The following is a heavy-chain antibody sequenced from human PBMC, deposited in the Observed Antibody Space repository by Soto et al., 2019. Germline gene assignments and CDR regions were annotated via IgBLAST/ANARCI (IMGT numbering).Heavy chain of an antibody. CDR1: GFTFNTYA. CDR3: AKGPSVGLQYSQY. J-gene: IGHJ1*01. CDR2: ISSSGGST. D-gene: IGHD1-26*01. Sequence: EVQLLESGGGLVQPGGSLRLSCAASGFTFNTYAMSWVRQAPGKGLEWVSAISSSGGSTYYADSVKGRFTISRDNSKNTLYLQMNSLSDEDTAVYYCAKGPSVGLQYSQYWGQGTLVTVSS. V-gene: IGHV3-23*01.